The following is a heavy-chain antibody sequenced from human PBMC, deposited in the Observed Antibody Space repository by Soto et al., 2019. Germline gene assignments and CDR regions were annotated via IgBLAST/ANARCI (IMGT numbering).Heavy chain of an antibody. CDR3: ARELSSGSYYYYYGMDV. V-gene: IGHV4-38-2*02. J-gene: IGHJ6*02. CDR1: GYSISSGYY. Sequence: SETLSLTCAVSGYSISSGYYWGWIRQPPGKGLEWIGSIYHSGSTYYNPSLKSRVTISVDTSKNQFSLKLSSVTAADTAVYYCARELSSGSYYYYYGMDVWGQGTTVTVSS. CDR2: IYHSGST. D-gene: IGHD1-26*01.